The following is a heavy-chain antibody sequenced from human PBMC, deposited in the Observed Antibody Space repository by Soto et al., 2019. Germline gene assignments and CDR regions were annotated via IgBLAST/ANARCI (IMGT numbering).Heavy chain of an antibody. V-gene: IGHV3-15*01. Sequence: NPGGSLRLSCAASGFTFSNAWMSWVRQTPGKGLEWVGHIRSKTDGGTTDYAAPVKGRFTISRDDSKNTLYLLMDSLRTEDTAMYYCTTLSYGIDCWGQGTLVTVSS. CDR3: TTLSYGIDC. CDR1: GFTFSNAW. CDR2: IRSKTDGGTT. J-gene: IGHJ4*02. D-gene: IGHD3-10*01.